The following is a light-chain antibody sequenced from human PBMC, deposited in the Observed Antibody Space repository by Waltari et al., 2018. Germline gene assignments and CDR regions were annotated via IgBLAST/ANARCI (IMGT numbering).Light chain of an antibody. CDR2: KSS. V-gene: IGKV1-5*03. CDR3: QQYHTYWT. CDR1: ESISTW. J-gene: IGKJ1*01. Sequence: DIQMTQSPSTLSASVGDRVTITCRASESISTWLAWYQQKPGKAPKLLIYKSSSLESGVPSRFSGSGSGTEFPLTISSLQPDDFATYYCQQYHTYWTFGHGTKVEIK.